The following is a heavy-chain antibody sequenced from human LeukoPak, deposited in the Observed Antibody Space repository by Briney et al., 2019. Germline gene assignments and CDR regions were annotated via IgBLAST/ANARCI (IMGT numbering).Heavy chain of an antibody. D-gene: IGHD2-2*01. V-gene: IGHV3-23*01. J-gene: IGHJ4*02. Sequence: PGGSLRLSCAASGFTFNNYAMNWVRQAPGKGLEWVSVISANGDNTKYADSVKGRFTSSRDNSRNTLYLQMSSLRVEDTAVYYCAKDASSRPYDYWGQGTQVTVSS. CDR1: GFTFNNYA. CDR2: ISANGDNT. CDR3: AKDASSRPYDY.